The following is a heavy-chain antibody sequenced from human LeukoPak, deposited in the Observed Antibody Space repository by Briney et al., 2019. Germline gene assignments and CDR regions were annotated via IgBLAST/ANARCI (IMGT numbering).Heavy chain of an antibody. Sequence: GGSLRLSCAASGFTFSSYWMSWVRQAPGKGLEWVANIKQDGSEKYYVDSVKGRFTISRDNAKNSLYLQMNSLRAEDTAVYYCAVDIVVAVAAWDYMDVWGKGTTVTVSS. CDR1: GFTFSSYW. CDR3: AVDIVVAVAAWDYMDV. CDR2: IKQDGSEK. J-gene: IGHJ6*03. V-gene: IGHV3-7*01. D-gene: IGHD2-15*01.